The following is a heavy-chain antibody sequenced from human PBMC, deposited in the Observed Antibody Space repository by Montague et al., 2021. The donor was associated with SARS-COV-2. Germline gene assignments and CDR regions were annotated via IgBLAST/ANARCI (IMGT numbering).Heavy chain of an antibody. V-gene: IGHV4-34*01. J-gene: IGHJ4*02. Sequence: SETLSLTCAVYGGSFSGYYWSWIRQPPENGLEWIGEINQSGRTNNNPSLKSRVIISVDTSKNQFSLKLSSVTAADTAVYYCARRGNSVWGVTLCAELDYWGQGTLVIVSS. CDR3: ARRGNSVWGVTLCAELDY. CDR2: INQSGRT. CDR1: GGSFSGYY. D-gene: IGHD3-10*01.